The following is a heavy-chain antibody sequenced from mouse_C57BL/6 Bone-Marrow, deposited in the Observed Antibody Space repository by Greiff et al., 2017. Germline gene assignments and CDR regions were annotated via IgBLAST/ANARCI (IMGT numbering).Heavy chain of an antibody. CDR1: GYTFPSYW. Sequence: QVQLQQPGAELVKPGASVKMSCKASGYTFPSYWITWVKQRPRQGLEWIGDIYPGSGSTNYNEKFKSKATLTVDTSSSTAYRQLSSLTSEDSAVYYCAREDSSGYLYYAMDYWGQGTSVTVSS. CDR2: IYPGSGST. CDR3: AREDSSGYLYYAMDY. J-gene: IGHJ4*01. D-gene: IGHD3-2*02. V-gene: IGHV1-55*01.